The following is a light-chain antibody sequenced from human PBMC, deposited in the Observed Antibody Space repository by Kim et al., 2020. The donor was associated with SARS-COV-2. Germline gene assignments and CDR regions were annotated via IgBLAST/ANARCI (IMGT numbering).Light chain of an antibody. CDR2: SNN. V-gene: IGLV1-44*01. Sequence: GQSVTISCSGSSSNIGSNTVNWYQQLPGTAPKLRIYSNNQRPSGVPDRFSGSKSGTSASLAISGLQSEDEADYYCAAWDDSLNGRVFGGGTKLTVL. J-gene: IGLJ3*02. CDR3: AAWDDSLNGRV. CDR1: SSNIGSNT.